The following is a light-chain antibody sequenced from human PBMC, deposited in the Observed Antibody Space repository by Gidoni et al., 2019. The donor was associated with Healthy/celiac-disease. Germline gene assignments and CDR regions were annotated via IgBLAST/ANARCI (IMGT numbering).Light chain of an antibody. CDR2: DAS. CDR3: QQGSNGLT. V-gene: IGKV3-11*01. Sequence: EIVLTQSPATLSLSPGERATLSCRASQSVSSYLAWYQQKPGQAPRLLLYDASNRATGIPARFSGSGSGTDFTLTISSLEPEDCAVYYCQQGSNGLTFGGGTKVEIK. CDR1: QSVSSY. J-gene: IGKJ4*01.